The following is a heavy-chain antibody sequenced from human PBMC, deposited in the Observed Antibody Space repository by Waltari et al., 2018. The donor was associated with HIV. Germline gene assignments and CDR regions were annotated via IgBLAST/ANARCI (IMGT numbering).Heavy chain of an antibody. CDR1: GYTFTSCD. V-gene: IGHV1-8*01. J-gene: IGHJ4*02. D-gene: IGHD4-17*01. Sequence: QVQLAQSGAEVKKPGASVKVSCKACGYTFTSCDLNWARQATGQGLEWLGWMNPNSGNTGYAQRFQGRVTMTRNTSISTAYMELSSLRSEDTAVYFCARGPQDYPKYYFDYWGQGTLVTVSS. CDR3: ARGPQDYPKYYFDY. CDR2: MNPNSGNT.